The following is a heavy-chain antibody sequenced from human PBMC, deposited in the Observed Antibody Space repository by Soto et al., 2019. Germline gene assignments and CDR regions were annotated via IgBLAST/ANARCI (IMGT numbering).Heavy chain of an antibody. CDR3: ARGETGVDDAFDI. V-gene: IGHV1-2*02. Sequence: ASVKVSCKASGYSFTGYCLHWVRQAPGQGLEWMAWINPKTGGTKYAQKFQGRVTMTRDTSISTTYMELSRLRSDDTAVYYCARGETGVDDAFDIWGQGTMVTVSS. CDR2: INPKTGGT. CDR1: GYSFTGYC. J-gene: IGHJ3*02. D-gene: IGHD7-27*01.